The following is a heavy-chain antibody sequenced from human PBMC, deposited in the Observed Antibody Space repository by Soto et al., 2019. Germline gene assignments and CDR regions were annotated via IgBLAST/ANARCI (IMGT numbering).Heavy chain of an antibody. CDR2: IEIGARAT. D-gene: IGHD1-26*01. Sequence: GRPLRLSSIASVFTFTNYAMIWVRQAPGKGAQGVLSIEIGARATYYGASAKGRVTISRDDSQNALYLQMNSLRAEDTAVYFCASGNGGYFDLWGQGSMVTVSS. J-gene: IGHJ4*01. V-gene: IGHV3-23*03. CDR3: ASGNGGYFDL. CDR1: VFTFTNYA.